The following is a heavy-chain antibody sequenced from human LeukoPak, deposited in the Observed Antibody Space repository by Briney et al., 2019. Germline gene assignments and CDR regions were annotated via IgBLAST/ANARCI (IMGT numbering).Heavy chain of an antibody. Sequence: SEPLSLTCSVSGGSISSYYWSWVQQPPGKGLELIGYMYDSGSTNNNPSLKSRVTISVDTSKNQFSLRLSSVTAADTAVYYCARHGGSYTFDFWGQGVLVTVSS. V-gene: IGHV4-59*01. CDR1: GGSISSYY. CDR2: MYDSGST. D-gene: IGHD1-26*01. J-gene: IGHJ4*02. CDR3: ARHGGSYTFDF.